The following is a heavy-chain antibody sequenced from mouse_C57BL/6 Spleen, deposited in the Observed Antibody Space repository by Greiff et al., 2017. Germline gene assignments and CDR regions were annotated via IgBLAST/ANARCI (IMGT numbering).Heavy chain of an antibody. V-gene: IGHV1-4*01. CDR2: INPSSGYT. CDR3: ARSDSNTDYYAMDY. CDR1: GYTFTSYT. D-gene: IGHD2-5*01. J-gene: IGHJ4*01. Sequence: VTLVESGAELARPGASVKMSCKASGYTFTSYTMHWVKQRPGQGLEWIGYINPSSGYTKYNQKFKDKATLTADKSSSTAYMQLISLTSEDSAVYYCARSDSNTDYYAMDYWGQGTSVTVSS.